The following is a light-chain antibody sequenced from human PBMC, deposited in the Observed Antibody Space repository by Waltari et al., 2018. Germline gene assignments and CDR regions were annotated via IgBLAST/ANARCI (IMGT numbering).Light chain of an antibody. CDR1: QSFTRY. CDR2: DAS. CDR3: QHYVSLPVT. J-gene: IGKJ1*01. Sequence: SCRASQSFTRYLAWYQHRPGQAPRLLIYDASTRAAGVADRFSGSGSGTDFSLTISRLEPEDFAVYYCQHYVSLPVTFGQVTRVEIK. V-gene: IGKV3-20*01.